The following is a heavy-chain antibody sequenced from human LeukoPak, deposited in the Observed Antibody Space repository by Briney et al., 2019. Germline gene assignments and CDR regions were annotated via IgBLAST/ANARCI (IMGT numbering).Heavy chain of an antibody. CDR3: AHRISRLLYGSGSYFDY. V-gene: IGHV2-5*02. D-gene: IGHD3-10*01. J-gene: IGHJ4*02. CDR1: GFSLNTSGVG. CDR2: SYWDDEK. Sequence: SGPTLVKPTQTLTLTCSFSGFSLNTSGVGVGWIRQPPGKALEWLAFSYWDDEKRYSPSLKTRLTVNKDTSKNQVVLTMTNMDPVDTATYYCAHRISRLLYGSGSYFDYWGQGTLVTVSS.